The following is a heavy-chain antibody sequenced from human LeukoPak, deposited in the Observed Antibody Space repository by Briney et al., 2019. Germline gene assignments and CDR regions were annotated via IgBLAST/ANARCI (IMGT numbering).Heavy chain of an antibody. CDR2: ISGSGGTT. J-gene: IGHJ4*02. V-gene: IGHV3-23*01. CDR3: ATSLVRGVIILDFDY. CDR1: GFTFSSYA. D-gene: IGHD3-10*01. Sequence: GGSLRLSCVASGFTFSSYAMTWVRQAPGKGLEWVSAISGSGGTTYYADSVKGRFTISRDNSKNTLYLQMNSLRAEDTAVYYCATSLVRGVIILDFDYWGQGTLVTVSS.